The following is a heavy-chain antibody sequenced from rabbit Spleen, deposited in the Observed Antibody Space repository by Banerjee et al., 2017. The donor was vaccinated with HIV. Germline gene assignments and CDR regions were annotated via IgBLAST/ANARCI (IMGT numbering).Heavy chain of an antibody. V-gene: IGHV1S7*01. D-gene: IGHD1-1*01. Sequence: QLKESGGGLVQPGGSLKLSCKASGFDFSTYYMSWVRQAPGKGLEWIGYIDPIFGTTYYASWVTGRFTISSLNAQNTLYLQLNSLTAADTATYFCARDPAYASSSGYNIPYLWGQGTLVTVS. CDR2: IDPIFGTT. CDR1: GFDFSTYY. J-gene: IGHJ3*01. CDR3: ARDPAYASSSGYNIPYL.